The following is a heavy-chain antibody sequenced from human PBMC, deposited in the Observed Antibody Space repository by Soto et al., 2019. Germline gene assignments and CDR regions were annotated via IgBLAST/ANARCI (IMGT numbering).Heavy chain of an antibody. J-gene: IGHJ2*01. CDR2: ISSSGSTI. CDR3: ARGGVVVTAMGPEWYFDL. Sequence: GGSLRLSCAASGFTLSDYYMSWIRQAPGKGLEWVSYISSSGSTIYYADSVKGRFTISRDNAKNSLYLQMNSLRAEDTAVYYCARGGVVVTAMGPEWYFDLWGRGTLVTVSS. D-gene: IGHD2-21*02. CDR1: GFTLSDYY. V-gene: IGHV3-11*01.